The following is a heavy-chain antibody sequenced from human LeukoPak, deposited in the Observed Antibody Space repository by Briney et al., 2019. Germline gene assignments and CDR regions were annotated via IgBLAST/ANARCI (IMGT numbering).Heavy chain of an antibody. J-gene: IGHJ4*02. D-gene: IGHD3-3*01. V-gene: IGHV3-49*04. CDR3: TRGDLYYDFWSGYYRPYYFDY. CDR2: IRSKAYGGTT. CDR1: GVTFGDYA. Sequence: GGSLRLSCTASGVTFGDYAMGWVRQAPRKGLEWVGFIRSKAYGGTTEYAASVKGRFTISRDDSKSIAYLQMNSLKTEDTAVYYCTRGDLYYDFWSGYYRPYYFDYWGQGTLVTVSS.